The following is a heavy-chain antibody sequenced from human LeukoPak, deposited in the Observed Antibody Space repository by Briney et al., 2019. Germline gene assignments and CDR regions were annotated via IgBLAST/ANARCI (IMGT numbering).Heavy chain of an antibody. D-gene: IGHD6-13*01. CDR3: AREAVWQQLGYNWFDP. Sequence: SETLSLTCTVSGGSISSGSYYWSWIRQPAGKGLEWIGRIYTSGSTNYNPSLKSRVTISVDTSKNQFSLKLSSVTAADTAVYYCAREAVWQQLGYNWFDPWGQGTLVTVSS. CDR2: IYTSGST. V-gene: IGHV4-61*02. CDR1: GGSISSGSYY. J-gene: IGHJ5*02.